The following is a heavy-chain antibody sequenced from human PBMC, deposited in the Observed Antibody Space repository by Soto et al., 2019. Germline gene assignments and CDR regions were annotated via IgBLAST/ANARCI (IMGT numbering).Heavy chain of an antibody. CDR1: GFTFSSYA. D-gene: IGHD3-9*01. V-gene: IGHV3-23*01. CDR3: AKARTVRYFDWLLYRPNVAD. Sequence: PGGSLRLSCAASGFTFSSYAMSWVRQAPGKGLEWVSAISGSGGSTYYADSVKGRFTISRDNSKNTLYLQMNSLRSEDTAVYYCAKARTVRYFDWLLYRPNVADWGQGTVVTVSS. CDR2: ISGSGGST. J-gene: IGHJ4*02.